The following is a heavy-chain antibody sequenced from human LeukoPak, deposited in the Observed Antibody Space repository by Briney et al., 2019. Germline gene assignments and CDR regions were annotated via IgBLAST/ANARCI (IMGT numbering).Heavy chain of an antibody. J-gene: IGHJ4*02. CDR3: ARSRGYCGGEAQCDFTY. Sequence: GGSLRLSCAASGFTFNSYSMNWVRQAPGKGLEWVSSISSSSSYIYYADSVKGRFTISRDNSRKTLSLQMNTLRIEDTAVYYCARSRGYCGGEAQCDFTYWGQETLVTVSS. D-gene: IGHD2-21*01. V-gene: IGHV3-21*01. CDR1: GFTFNSYS. CDR2: ISSSSSYI.